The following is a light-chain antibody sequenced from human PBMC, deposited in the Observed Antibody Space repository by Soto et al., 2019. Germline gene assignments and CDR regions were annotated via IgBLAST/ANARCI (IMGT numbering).Light chain of an antibody. V-gene: IGLV1-47*01. Sequence: QLVLTQPPSASGTPGQRVTISCSGSSSNIGSNYVYWYHQLPGTAPKLVIYRNNQRPSGVPDRFSGSKSGNTASLTISGLQAEDEADYYCSSFAGSHVAFGGGTKLTVL. CDR2: RNN. J-gene: IGLJ2*01. CDR1: SSNIGSNY. CDR3: SSFAGSHVA.